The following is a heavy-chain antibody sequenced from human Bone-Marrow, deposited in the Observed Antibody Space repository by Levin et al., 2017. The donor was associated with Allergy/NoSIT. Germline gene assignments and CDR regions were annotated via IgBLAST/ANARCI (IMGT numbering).Heavy chain of an antibody. D-gene: IGHD4-17*01. J-gene: IGHJ3*02. Sequence: GESLKISCAASGFTFSSYWMHWVRQAPGKGLVWVSRINSDGSSTSYADSVKGRFTISRDNAKNTLYLQMNSLRAEDTAVYYCAHTRSIPYGDYFAGLYVLDAFDIWGQGTMVTVSS. CDR1: GFTFSSYW. V-gene: IGHV3-74*01. CDR2: INSDGSST. CDR3: AHTRSIPYGDYFAGLYVLDAFDI.